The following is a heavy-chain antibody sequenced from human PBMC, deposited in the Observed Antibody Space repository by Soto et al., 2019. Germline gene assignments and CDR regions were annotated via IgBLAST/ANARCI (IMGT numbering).Heavy chain of an antibody. CDR2: IYSGGST. CDR1: GFTVSSNY. Sequence: EVQLVETGGGLIQPGGSLRLSCAASGFTVSSNYMSWVRQAPGKGLEWVSVIYSGGSTYYADSVKGRFTISRDNSKNTLYLQMNSLRAEDTAVYYCVRVTAMFVGYYFDYWGQGTLVTVSS. D-gene: IGHD5-18*01. V-gene: IGHV3-53*02. CDR3: VRVTAMFVGYYFDY. J-gene: IGHJ4*02.